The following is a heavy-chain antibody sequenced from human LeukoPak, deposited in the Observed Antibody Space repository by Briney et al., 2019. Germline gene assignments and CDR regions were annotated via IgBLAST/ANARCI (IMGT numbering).Heavy chain of an antibody. CDR1: GYTFTSYD. D-gene: IGHD6-13*01. J-gene: IGHJ6*02. Sequence: ASVKVSCKASGYTFTSYDINWVRQATGQGLEWMGWMNPNSGNTGYAQKFQGRVTMTRNTSISTAYMELSSLRSADTAVYYCARGLASSWYRYYYGMDVWGQGTTVTVSS. V-gene: IGHV1-8*01. CDR2: MNPNSGNT. CDR3: ARGLASSWYRYYYGMDV.